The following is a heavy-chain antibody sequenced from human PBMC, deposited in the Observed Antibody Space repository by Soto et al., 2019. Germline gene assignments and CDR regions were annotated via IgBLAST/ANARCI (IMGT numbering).Heavy chain of an antibody. D-gene: IGHD3-10*01. CDR1: GFSFSDYY. Sequence: QVQLVESGGGLVKPGGSLRLSCAASGFSFSDYYMTWIRQAPGKGLEWVSYITSSGTYTKYADSVKGRFTISRDNAKNSLYLQLNSLRAEDTAGYYCARGSGYGSGNYDYWGQGSLVTVSS. CDR2: ITSSGTYT. J-gene: IGHJ4*02. CDR3: ARGSGYGSGNYDY. V-gene: IGHV3-11*05.